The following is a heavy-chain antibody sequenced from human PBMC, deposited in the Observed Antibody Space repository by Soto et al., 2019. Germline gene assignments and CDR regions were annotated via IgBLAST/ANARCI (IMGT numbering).Heavy chain of an antibody. CDR1: GGSFSGYY. Sequence: PSETLSLTCAVYGGSFSGYYWSWIRQPPGKGLEWIGEINHSGSTNYNPSLKSRVTISVDTSKNQFSLKLSSVTAADTAVYYCAKDPSPQPTAVVTPGWFDPWGQGILVTAPQ. J-gene: IGHJ5*02. CDR3: AKDPSPQPTAVVTPGWFDP. D-gene: IGHD2-21*02. CDR2: INHSGST. V-gene: IGHV4-34*01.